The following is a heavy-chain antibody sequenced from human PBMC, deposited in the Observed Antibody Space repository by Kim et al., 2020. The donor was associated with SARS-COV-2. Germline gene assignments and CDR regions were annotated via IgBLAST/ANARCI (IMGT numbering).Heavy chain of an antibody. V-gene: IGHV3-23*01. D-gene: IGHD6-19*01. CDR1: GFTFSSYA. CDR3: AKDYGQQWLVGDYYGLDV. J-gene: IGHJ6*02. Sequence: GGSLRLSCAASGFTFSSYAMSWVRQAPGKGLEWVSAISGSGGSTYYADSVKGRFTISRDNSKNTLYLQMNSLRAEDTAVYYCAKDYGQQWLVGDYYGLDVWGQGTTVTVSS. CDR2: ISGSGGST.